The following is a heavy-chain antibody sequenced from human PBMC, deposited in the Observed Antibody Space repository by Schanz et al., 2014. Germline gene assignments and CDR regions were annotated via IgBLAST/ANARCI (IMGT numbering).Heavy chain of an antibody. J-gene: IGHJ3*02. CDR1: GITFSTDA. CDR3: ARKMKLGVYGGKGHDSLDI. Sequence: EVQLAESGGGLVQPGGSLRLSCAASGITFSTDAMSWVRQAPGKGLEWVSAISGSGGSTYYADSVKGRFTISRDNSKNTLYLQMNSLRAEDTAVYYCARKMKLGVYGGKGHDSLDIWGQGTIVTVSS. V-gene: IGHV3-23*04. CDR2: ISGSGGST. D-gene: IGHD4-17*01.